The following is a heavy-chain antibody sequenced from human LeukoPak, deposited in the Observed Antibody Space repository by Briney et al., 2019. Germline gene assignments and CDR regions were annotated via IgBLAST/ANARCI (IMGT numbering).Heavy chain of an antibody. V-gene: IGHV3-74*01. Sequence: GGSLRLSCAASGFTFSSYWMHWVRQAPGKGLVWVSRINSDGSSTSYADSVKGRFTTSRDNAKNTLYLQMNSLRAEDTAVYYCAGFWGYYYGMDVWGQGTTVTVSS. J-gene: IGHJ6*02. CDR2: INSDGSST. CDR3: AGFWGYYYGMDV. D-gene: IGHD3-16*01. CDR1: GFTFSSYW.